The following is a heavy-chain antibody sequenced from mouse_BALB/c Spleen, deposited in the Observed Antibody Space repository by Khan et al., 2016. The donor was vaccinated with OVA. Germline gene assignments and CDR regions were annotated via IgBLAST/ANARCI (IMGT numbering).Heavy chain of an antibody. Sequence: QVQLQQPGPGLVQPSQSLSITCTVSGFSLTSYGVHWVRQSPGKGLEWLGVIWSGGSTDYNAVFISRLNISKDSSKSQAFFKMDSLQANDTAIYYCARNYDYDEGLAYWGQGTLVTVSA. CDR1: GFSLTSYG. V-gene: IGHV2-2*02. CDR3: ARNYDYDEGLAY. D-gene: IGHD2-4*01. J-gene: IGHJ3*01. CDR2: IWSGGST.